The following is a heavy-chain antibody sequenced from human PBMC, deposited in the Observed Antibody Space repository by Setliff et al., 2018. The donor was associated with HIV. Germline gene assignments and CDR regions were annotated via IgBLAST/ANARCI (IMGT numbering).Heavy chain of an antibody. V-gene: IGHV3-11*04. CDR1: GFTFSDHA. J-gene: IGHJ6*02. CDR2: ISSSGSTV. Sequence: GSLRLSCAASGFTFSDHAMTWIRQAPGKGLEWVSFISSSGSTVYYADSAKGRFTISRDNAKNSLYLQMNSLRAEDTAVYYCAILDVDTTMVIYYGMDVWGQGTTVTVSS. D-gene: IGHD5-18*01. CDR3: AILDVDTTMVIYYGMDV.